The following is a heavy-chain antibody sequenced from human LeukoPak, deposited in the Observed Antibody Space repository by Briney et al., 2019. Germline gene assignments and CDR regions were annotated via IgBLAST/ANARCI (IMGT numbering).Heavy chain of an antibody. Sequence: ASVEVSCRASGYTFTTYHMHWVRQAPGHGLEWMGLINPSSGATKSAQKFKGRVIMTRDTSTNTVYMELSSLRSEDTAFYYCARATRGYDTGRDFDFWGQGTLVTVSS. CDR1: GYTFTTYH. V-gene: IGHV1-46*01. D-gene: IGHD3-10*01. CDR2: INPSSGAT. J-gene: IGHJ4*02. CDR3: ARATRGYDTGRDFDF.